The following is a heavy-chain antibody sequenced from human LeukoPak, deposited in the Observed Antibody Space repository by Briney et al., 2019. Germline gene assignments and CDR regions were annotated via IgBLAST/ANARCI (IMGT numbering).Heavy chain of an antibody. D-gene: IGHD3-10*01. CDR3: ARVVRGVKINWFDP. Sequence: ASVKVSCKASGYTFTGYYMHWVRQAPGQGLEWMGWINPNSGGTNYAQKFQGRVTMTRDTSISTAYMELSRLRSDDTAVYYCARVVRGVKINWFDPWGQGTLVTVSS. CDR1: GYTFTGYY. J-gene: IGHJ5*02. V-gene: IGHV1-2*02. CDR2: INPNSGGT.